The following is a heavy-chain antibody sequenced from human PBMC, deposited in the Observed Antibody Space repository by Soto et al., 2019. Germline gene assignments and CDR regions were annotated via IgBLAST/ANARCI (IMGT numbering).Heavy chain of an antibody. J-gene: IGHJ3*02. CDR2: ISSNGGST. CDR3: VKGNVMYNWNDYDAFDI. V-gene: IGHV3-64D*08. CDR1: GFTFSSYA. D-gene: IGHD1-1*01. Sequence: EVQLVESGGGLVQPGGSLRLSCSASGFTFSSYAMHWVRQAPGKGLEYVSAISSNGGSTYYADSVKGRFTISRDNSKNTLYTQMRSLTAEDTAVYYCVKGNVMYNWNDYDAFDIWGQGTMVTVSS.